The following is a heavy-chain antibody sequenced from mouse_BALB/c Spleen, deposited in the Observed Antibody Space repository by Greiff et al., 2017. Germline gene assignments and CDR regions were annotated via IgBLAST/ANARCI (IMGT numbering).Heavy chain of an antibody. D-gene: IGHD2-4*01. V-gene: IGHV5-6-5*01. J-gene: IGHJ3*01. Sequence: EVKLMESGGGLVKPGGSLKLSCAASGFTFSSYAMSWVRQTPEKRLEWVASISSGGSTYYPDSVKGRFTISRDNARNILYLQMSSLRSEDTAMYYCANYDYAWFAYWGQGTLVTVSA. CDR2: ISSGGST. CDR3: ANYDYAWFAY. CDR1: GFTFSSYA.